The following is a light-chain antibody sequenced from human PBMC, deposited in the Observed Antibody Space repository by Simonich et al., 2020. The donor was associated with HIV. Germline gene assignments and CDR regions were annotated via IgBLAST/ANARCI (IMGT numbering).Light chain of an antibody. CDR3: YSTDSSDNSV. V-gene: IGLV3-10*01. Sequence: SYELTQPPSVSVSPGQTARITCSVDALPKKSASWSQQRSGQAPVLIIYEDSKRPSGIPERFSGSSSGTMATLTIRGAQVEDEADYYCYSTDSSDNSVFGGGTKLTVL. J-gene: IGLJ2*01. CDR2: EDS. CDR1: ALPKKS.